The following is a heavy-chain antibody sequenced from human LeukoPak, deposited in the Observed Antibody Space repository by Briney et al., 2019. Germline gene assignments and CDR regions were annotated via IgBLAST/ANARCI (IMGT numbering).Heavy chain of an antibody. Sequence: GASVKVSCKASGYTFITYKMHWVRQAPGQGLEWVGIINPSDGDRRNAQKFQGRVTMTRDMSTGTVYMELSSLRSEDTAVYYCAKDGGSYSADYWGQGTLVTVSS. V-gene: IGHV1-46*01. J-gene: IGHJ4*02. CDR2: INPSDGDR. D-gene: IGHD3-10*01. CDR1: GYTFITYK. CDR3: AKDGGSYSADY.